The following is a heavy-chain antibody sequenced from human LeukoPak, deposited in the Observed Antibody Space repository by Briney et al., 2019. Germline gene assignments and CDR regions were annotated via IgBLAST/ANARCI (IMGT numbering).Heavy chain of an antibody. J-gene: IGHJ4*02. CDR2: ISYDGSNK. CDR3: ARDKADAYNTLGY. CDR1: GFTFSNFP. Sequence: QPGRSLILSCAASGFTFSNFPMHWVRQAPGKGLEWVAVISYDGSNKFYADSVKGRFTISRDNSKNTLSLQMDRLRAEDTAVYYCARDKADAYNTLGYWGQGTLVTVSS. D-gene: IGHD5-24*01. V-gene: IGHV3-30*04.